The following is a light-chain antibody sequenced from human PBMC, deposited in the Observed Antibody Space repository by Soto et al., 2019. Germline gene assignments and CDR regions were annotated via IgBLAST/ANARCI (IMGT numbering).Light chain of an antibody. CDR3: QQYDNWPRT. CDR1: QDISSN. J-gene: IGKJ1*01. CDR2: GAS. Sequence: EIVMTQSPTTLSVSPGERGALSCRASQDISSNLAWYQQKPGQTPRLLIHGASTRATGIPARFSGSGSGTRFTHTIASLQSEDFAVYYCQQYDNWPRTFGQGTKVDIK. V-gene: IGKV3-15*01.